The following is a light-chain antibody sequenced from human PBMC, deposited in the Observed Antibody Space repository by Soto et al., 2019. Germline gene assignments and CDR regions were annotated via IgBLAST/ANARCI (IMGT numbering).Light chain of an antibody. CDR1: KNDIGVHAF. J-gene: IGLJ1*01. CDR3: KSYAGSNTYV. Sequence: SVLTQPPSSSGSPGRSVTISCTGTKNDIGVHAFVSWYQHHPGKAPRLIIYEVVQRPSGVPDRFSGSKSGNTASLTVSGLQAADEADYFCKSYAGSNTYVFRSGTKVTVL. V-gene: IGLV2-8*01. CDR2: EVV.